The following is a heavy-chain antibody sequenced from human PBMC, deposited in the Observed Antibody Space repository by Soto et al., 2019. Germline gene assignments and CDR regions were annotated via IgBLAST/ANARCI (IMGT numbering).Heavy chain of an antibody. CDR1: GFTFSSYG. CDR2: IWYDGSNK. CDR3: ARTDYGGTYFDY. Sequence: QVQLVESGGGVVQPGRSLRLSCAASGFTFSSYGMHWVRQAPGKGLEWVAVIWYDGSNKYYADSVKGRFTISRDNSKNTLYLQMNGLRAEDTAVYYCARTDYGGTYFDYWGQGTLVTVSS. J-gene: IGHJ4*02. V-gene: IGHV3-33*01. D-gene: IGHD4-17*01.